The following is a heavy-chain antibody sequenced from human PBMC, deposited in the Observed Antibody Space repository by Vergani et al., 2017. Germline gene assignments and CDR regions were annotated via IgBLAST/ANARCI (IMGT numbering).Heavy chain of an antibody. J-gene: IGHJ6*03. CDR2: IFHSGTT. D-gene: IGHD6-25*01. V-gene: IGHV4-31*11. Sequence: QVQLQESGPGVVKPSQTLSLTCAVSGGSISSGDHCWTWIRQRPGKGLEWLGYIFHSGTTYDNPSLRSRLTISVDTSQNQFSLKLRSVTAADTAVYYCARVDTQVPATSHFYYMDVWGKGTTVVVSS. CDR3: ARVDTQVPATSHFYYMDV. CDR1: GGSISSGDHC.